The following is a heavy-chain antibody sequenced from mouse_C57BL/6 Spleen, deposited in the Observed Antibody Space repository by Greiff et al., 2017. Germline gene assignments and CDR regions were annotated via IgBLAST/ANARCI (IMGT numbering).Heavy chain of an antibody. V-gene: IGHV1-78*01. Sequence: VMLVESDAELVKPGPSVTISCKVSGYTFTDHTIHWMKQRPEQGLEWLGYIYPRDGSTKYNEKFKGEATLTADKSSSTAYMQLNSLTSEDAAVYCCAKGYDYWGQGTTLTVSS. CDR1: GYTFTDHT. D-gene: IGHD3-1*01. J-gene: IGHJ2*01. CDR3: AKGYDY. CDR2: IYPRDGST.